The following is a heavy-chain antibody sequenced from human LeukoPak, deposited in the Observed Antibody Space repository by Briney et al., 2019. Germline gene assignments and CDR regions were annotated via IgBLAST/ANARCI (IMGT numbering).Heavy chain of an antibody. D-gene: IGHD3-3*01. CDR1: GYTFTSYG. Sequence: ASVKVSCKASGYTFTSYGISWVRQAPGQGLEWMGWISAYNGNTNYAQKFQDRVTMTTDTSTSTAYMELRSLRSDDTAVYYCARGPYYDFWSGSYTSYGMDVWGQGTTVTVSS. CDR2: ISAYNGNT. J-gene: IGHJ6*02. V-gene: IGHV1-18*01. CDR3: ARGPYYDFWSGSYTSYGMDV.